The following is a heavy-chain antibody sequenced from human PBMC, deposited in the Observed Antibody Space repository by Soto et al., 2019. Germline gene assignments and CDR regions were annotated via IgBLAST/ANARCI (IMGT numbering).Heavy chain of an antibody. CDR1: GYTFIGYY. CDR3: GRDGVGATPLGWFDP. D-gene: IGHD1-26*01. J-gene: IGHJ5*02. Sequence: QVQLVQSGAEVKKPGASVKVSCKASGYTFIGYYIHWVRQAPGQGLEWMGRINPRSGDTTHAQKFQGRLTMTRDTSISTAYMELSSLRSDDTAVYYCGRDGVGATPLGWFDPWGQGSLVTVSS. CDR2: INPRSGDT. V-gene: IGHV1-2*06.